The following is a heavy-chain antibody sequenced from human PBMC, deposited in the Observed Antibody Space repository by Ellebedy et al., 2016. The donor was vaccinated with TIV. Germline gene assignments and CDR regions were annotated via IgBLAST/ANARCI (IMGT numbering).Heavy chain of an antibody. CDR2: INHSGST. CDR3: ARGSGSIDP. Sequence: MPSETLSLTCTVSGGSISSYYWSWIRQPPGKGLEWIGEINHSGSTNYNPSLKSRVTISVDTSKNQFSLKLSSVTAADTAVYYCARGSGSIDPWGQGTLVTVSS. CDR1: GGSISSYY. V-gene: IGHV4-34*01. J-gene: IGHJ5*02. D-gene: IGHD2-15*01.